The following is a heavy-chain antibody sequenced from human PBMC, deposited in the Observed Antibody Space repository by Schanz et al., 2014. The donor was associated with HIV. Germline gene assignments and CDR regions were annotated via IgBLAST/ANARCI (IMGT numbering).Heavy chain of an antibody. CDR1: GFIFSNYG. J-gene: IGHJ4*02. Sequence: VQLLESGGGLVQPGGSLRLSCAASGFIFSNYGMHWVRQAPGKGLEWVAVIWYDGSNKYYADSVKGRFTISRDNSKNTLYLQMNSLRREDTAVYYCATAAVTDYSDNWGQGTLVTVSS. D-gene: IGHD4-17*01. CDR2: IWYDGSNK. V-gene: IGHV3-33*08. CDR3: ATAAVTDYSDN.